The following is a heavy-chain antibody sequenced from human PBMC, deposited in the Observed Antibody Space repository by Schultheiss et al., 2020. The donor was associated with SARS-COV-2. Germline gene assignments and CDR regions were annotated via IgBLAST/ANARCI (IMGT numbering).Heavy chain of an antibody. V-gene: IGHV5-10-1*01. CDR2: IDPSDSYT. Sequence: GESLKISCKGSGYSFTSYWISWVRQMPGKGLEWMGRIDPSDSYTNYSPSFQGHVTISADKSISTAYLQWSSLKASDTAMYYCARTYYDFWSGYGYYMDVWGKGPTVTVSS. CDR1: GYSFTSYW. CDR3: ARTYYDFWSGYGYYMDV. J-gene: IGHJ6*03. D-gene: IGHD3-3*01.